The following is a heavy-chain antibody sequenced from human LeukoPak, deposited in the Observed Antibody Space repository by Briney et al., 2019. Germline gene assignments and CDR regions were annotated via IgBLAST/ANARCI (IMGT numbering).Heavy chain of an antibody. D-gene: IGHD5-18*01. V-gene: IGHV3-74*01. CDR2: INSDGSST. Sequence: GGSLRLSCAASGFTFSNYWMHWVRQAPGKGLVWVSRINSDGSSTTYADSVKGRFTISRDNGQNTLYLQMNSLRAEDTAVYYCAREGRGYSYAFEYWGQGTLVTVSS. CDR3: AREGRGYSYAFEY. J-gene: IGHJ4*02. CDR1: GFTFSNYW.